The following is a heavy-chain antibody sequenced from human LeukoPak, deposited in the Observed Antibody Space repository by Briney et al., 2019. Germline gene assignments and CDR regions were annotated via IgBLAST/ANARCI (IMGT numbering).Heavy chain of an antibody. CDR2: ISSSSSTI. J-gene: IGHJ6*04. D-gene: IGHD3-10*02. CDR1: GFTFRSYG. V-gene: IGHV3-48*04. Sequence: GGSLRLSCAASGFTFRSYGVNRVRRAPGKGLEWVSYISSSSSTIYYADSVKGRFTISRDNAKNSLYLQMNSLRAEGTTVYYCAELGITMIGGVWGKGTTVTISS. CDR3: AELGITMIGGV.